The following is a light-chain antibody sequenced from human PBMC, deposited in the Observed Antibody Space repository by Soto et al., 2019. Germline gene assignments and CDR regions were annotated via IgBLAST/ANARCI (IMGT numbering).Light chain of an antibody. Sequence: QSALTQPPSASGSPGQSVTISCTGTSSDVGGYNYVSWYQQHPGKAPKLMIYEVTKRPSGVPDRFSGPKSGNTASLTVSGLQAEDEADYYCSSYAGNNNVVFGGGTKLTVL. CDR3: SSYAGNNNVV. CDR1: SSDVGGYNY. J-gene: IGLJ2*01. CDR2: EVT. V-gene: IGLV2-8*01.